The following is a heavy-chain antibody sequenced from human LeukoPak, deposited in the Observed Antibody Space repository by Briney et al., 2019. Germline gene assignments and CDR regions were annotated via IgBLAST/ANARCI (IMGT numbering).Heavy chain of an antibody. CDR1: GYTFTGHY. CDR2: INPNTGGT. V-gene: IGHV1-2*02. Sequence: ASVKVSCKASGYTFTGHYIHWVRQAPGQGFEWMGWINPNTGGTDYAQKFQDRIAISTYTSISTAYMELCRLRSDDTALYYCARDLATIDGIAWYYFENWGQGTLVTVS. D-gene: IGHD5-12*01. J-gene: IGHJ4*02. CDR3: ARDLATIDGIAWYYFEN.